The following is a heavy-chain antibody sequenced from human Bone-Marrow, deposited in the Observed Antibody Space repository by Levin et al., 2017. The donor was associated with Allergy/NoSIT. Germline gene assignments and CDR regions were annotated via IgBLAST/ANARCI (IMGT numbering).Heavy chain of an antibody. J-gene: IGHJ6*02. D-gene: IGHD3-10*01. CDR1: GFTFSNAW. Sequence: GGSLRLSCAASGFTFSNAWMNWVRQAPGKGLEWVGRIKSKTDGGTTDYAAPVKGRFTISRDDSKNTLYLQMNSLKTEDTAVYYCTTVMVRGVIIFYYGMDGWGQGTTVTVSS. CDR2: IKSKTDGGTT. CDR3: TTVMVRGVIIFYYGMDG. V-gene: IGHV3-15*07.